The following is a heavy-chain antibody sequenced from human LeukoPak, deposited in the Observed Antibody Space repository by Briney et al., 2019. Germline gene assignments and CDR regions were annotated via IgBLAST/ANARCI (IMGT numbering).Heavy chain of an antibody. J-gene: IGHJ6*02. CDR2: MNPNSGNT. CDR3: ARGRTTGTTSWYYGMDV. V-gene: IGHV1-8*01. D-gene: IGHD1-1*01. CDR1: GYTFTSYD. Sequence: ASVKVSCKASGYTFTSYDINWVRQATGQGLEWMGWMNPNSGNTGYAQKFQGRVTMTRNTSISTAYMELSSLRSEDTAVYYCARGRTTGTTSWYYGMDVWGQGTTVTVSS.